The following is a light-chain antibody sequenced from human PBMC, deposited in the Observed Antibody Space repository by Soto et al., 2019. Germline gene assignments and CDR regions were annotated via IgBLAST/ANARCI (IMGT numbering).Light chain of an antibody. CDR1: QSVTRSY. V-gene: IGKV3-20*01. Sequence: EIVLTQSPGTLSLSPGKRVSLSCRASQSVTRSYLAWYQQKPGQAPRLLIHGASSRVTGIPDRFSGSGSGTDFTLTIRRLETEDFAVYYCQQYGNSPYTFGQGTKLEI. CDR3: QQYGNSPYT. J-gene: IGKJ2*01. CDR2: GAS.